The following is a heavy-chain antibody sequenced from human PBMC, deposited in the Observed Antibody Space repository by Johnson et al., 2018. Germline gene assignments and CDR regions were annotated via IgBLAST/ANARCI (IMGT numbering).Heavy chain of an antibody. CDR3: ARVRGDAFDI. V-gene: IGHV3-33*01. Sequence: VQLLESGGGVVQPGRSLRLSCAASGFTFSGYGMHWVRQAPGTGLEWVAVIWYDGSNKYYADSVKGRFTLSRDNSQNTLYLQMNSLRAEDTAVYYCARVRGDAFDIWGQGTMVTVSS. CDR1: GFTFSGYG. J-gene: IGHJ3*02. CDR2: IWYDGSNK.